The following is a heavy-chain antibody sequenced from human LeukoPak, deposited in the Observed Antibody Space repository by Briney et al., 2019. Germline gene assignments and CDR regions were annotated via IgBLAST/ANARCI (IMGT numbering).Heavy chain of an antibody. CDR3: ARDSRQPTGGDY. J-gene: IGHJ4*02. CDR1: GFTFSSYS. V-gene: IGHV3-21*01. D-gene: IGHD3-10*01. Sequence: GGSLRLSCAASGFTFSSYSMNWVRQAPGKGLEWVSSISSSSSYIYYADSVKGRFTISRDNAKNSLYLQMNSLRAEDTAVYYCARDSRQPTGGDYWGQGTLVTVSS. CDR2: ISSSSSYI.